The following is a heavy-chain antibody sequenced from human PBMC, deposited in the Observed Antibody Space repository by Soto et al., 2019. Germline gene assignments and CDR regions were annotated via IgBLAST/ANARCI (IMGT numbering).Heavy chain of an antibody. CDR3: ARPPTFRRVAVSY. V-gene: IGHV4-39*01. D-gene: IGHD6-19*01. CDR2: IYYSGST. J-gene: IGHJ4*02. CDR1: GGSISSSSYY. Sequence: PSETLSLTCTVSGGSISSSSYYWGWIRQPPGKGLEWIGSIYYSGSTYYNPSLKSRVTISVDTSKNQFSLKLSSVTAADTAVYYCARPPTFRRVAVSYWGQGTLVTVSS.